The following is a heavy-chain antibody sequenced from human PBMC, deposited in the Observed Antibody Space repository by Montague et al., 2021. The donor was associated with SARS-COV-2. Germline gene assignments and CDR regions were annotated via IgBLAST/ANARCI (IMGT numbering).Heavy chain of an antibody. D-gene: IGHD6-13*01. V-gene: IGHV4-4*02. Sequence: SDTLSLTRALSGGSISSRNWWSWVRQPPGKGLEWIGGIYHSGSTNYNPSLKSRVTISVDKSKNQFSLKLSSVTAADTAVYYCARDRRSWFPPYYYGMDVWGQGTTVTVSS. J-gene: IGHJ6*02. CDR1: GGSISSRNW. CDR3: ARDRRSWFPPYYYGMDV. CDR2: IYHSGST.